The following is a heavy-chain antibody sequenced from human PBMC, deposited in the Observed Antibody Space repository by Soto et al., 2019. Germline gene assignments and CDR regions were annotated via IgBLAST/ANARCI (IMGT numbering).Heavy chain of an antibody. CDR3: ARSSGRRHVFTFDYGLDV. V-gene: IGHV3-11*06. Sequence: QVQLVESGGGLVEPGGSLRLSCAASGFSVGDIYMTWIRQAPGKGLEWLSYSSSSGGYTNYADSVKGRFTISRDNAKNSLYLQMDSLRAEDTAVYFCARSSGRRHVFTFDYGLDVWGQGTTVTVSS. CDR1: GFSVGDIY. J-gene: IGHJ6*02. CDR2: SSSSGGYT. D-gene: IGHD3-16*01.